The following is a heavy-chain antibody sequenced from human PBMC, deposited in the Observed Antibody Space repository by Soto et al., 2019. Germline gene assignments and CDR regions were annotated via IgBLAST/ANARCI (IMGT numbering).Heavy chain of an antibody. D-gene: IGHD6-13*01. CDR3: AKVKGIKAAGDMGTAFDI. Sequence: GESLKISCAASGFTFSSYAMSWVRQAPGKGLEWVSAISGSGGSTYYADSVKGRFTISRDNSKNTLYLQMNSLRAEDTAVYYCAKVKGIKAAGDMGTAFDIWGQGTMVTVSS. V-gene: IGHV3-23*01. J-gene: IGHJ3*02. CDR2: ISGSGGST. CDR1: GFTFSSYA.